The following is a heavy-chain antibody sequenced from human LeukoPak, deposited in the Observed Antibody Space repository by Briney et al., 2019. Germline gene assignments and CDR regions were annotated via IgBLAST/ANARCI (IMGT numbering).Heavy chain of an antibody. CDR3: ARNILFAFDI. J-gene: IGHJ3*02. Sequence: GGSLRLSCAASGLTVSSSYMSWVRQAPGKGLEWASIIYNDGSTYYADSMKGRFTISRDNSKNTLHLQVNSLRAEDTAMYYCARNILFAFDIWGQGTMVTVSS. CDR1: GLTVSSSY. CDR2: IYNDGST. V-gene: IGHV3-53*01.